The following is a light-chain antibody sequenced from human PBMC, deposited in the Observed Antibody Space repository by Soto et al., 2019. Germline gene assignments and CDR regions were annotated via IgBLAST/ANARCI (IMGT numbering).Light chain of an antibody. V-gene: IGLV2-14*01. CDR2: EVS. CDR1: NSDIGGYDY. CDR3: SSYTTSSTYV. Sequence: QSALTQPASVSGSPGQSITISCIGTNSDIGGYDYVSWYQQHPGKAPKLMIYEVSNRPSGVSDRFSGSKSGNTASLTISGLQAEDEADYYCSSYTTSSTYVFGTGTKVTVL. J-gene: IGLJ1*01.